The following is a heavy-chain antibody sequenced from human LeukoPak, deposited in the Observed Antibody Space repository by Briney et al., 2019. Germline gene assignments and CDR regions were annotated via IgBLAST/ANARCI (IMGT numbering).Heavy chain of an antibody. CDR2: IYSGATT. CDR1: GFTVSDTY. V-gene: IGHV3-53*01. CDR3: ARDLYSSSWYPAGYYYYYYGMDV. D-gene: IGHD6-13*01. Sequence: GGSLRLSCAASGFTVSDTYMTWVRQAPGKGLAWVSVIYSGATTHYADSVKGRFTISRDSSKNTLYLQMNSLRAEDTAVYYCARDLYSSSWYPAGYYYYYYGMDVWGKGTTVTVSS. J-gene: IGHJ6*04.